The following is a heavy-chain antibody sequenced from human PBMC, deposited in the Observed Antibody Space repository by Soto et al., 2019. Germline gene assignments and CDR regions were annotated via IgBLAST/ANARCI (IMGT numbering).Heavy chain of an antibody. D-gene: IGHD6-6*01. J-gene: IGHJ6*02. CDR2: ISGSGGST. CDR3: AKILAARPSYYYGMDV. Sequence: GGSLRLSCAASGFTFSSYAMSWVRQAPGKGLEWVSAISGSGGSTYYADSVKGRFTISRDNSKNTLYLQMNSLRAEDTAVYYCAKILAARPSYYYGMDVWGQGTTVTVSS. V-gene: IGHV3-23*01. CDR1: GFTFSSYA.